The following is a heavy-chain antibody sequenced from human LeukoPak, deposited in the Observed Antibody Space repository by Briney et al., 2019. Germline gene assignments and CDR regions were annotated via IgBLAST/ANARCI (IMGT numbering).Heavy chain of an antibody. V-gene: IGHV3-48*04. CDR2: ISSSSSTI. J-gene: IGHJ2*01. Sequence: GGSLRLSCAASGFTFSSYSMNWVRQAPGKGLEWVSYISSSSSTIYYADSVKGRFTISRDNAKNSLYLQMNSLRAEDTAVYYCARDFNDILTGPGYFDLWGRGTLVTVSS. D-gene: IGHD3-9*01. CDR3: ARDFNDILTGPGYFDL. CDR1: GFTFSSYS.